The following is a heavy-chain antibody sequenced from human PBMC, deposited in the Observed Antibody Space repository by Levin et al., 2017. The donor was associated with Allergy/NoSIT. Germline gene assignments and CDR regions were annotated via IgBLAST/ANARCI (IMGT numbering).Heavy chain of an antibody. CDR1: GFTFGDYA. D-gene: IGHD2-21*01. V-gene: IGHV3-49*04. Sequence: GESLKISCTASGFTFGDYAMSWVRQAPGKGLEWVGFIRSKAYGGTTEYAASVKGRFTISRDDSKSIAYLQMNSLKTEDTAVYYCTRHHVVGIPTVDYWGQGTLVTVSS. CDR3: TRHHVVGIPTVDY. CDR2: IRSKAYGGTT. J-gene: IGHJ4*02.